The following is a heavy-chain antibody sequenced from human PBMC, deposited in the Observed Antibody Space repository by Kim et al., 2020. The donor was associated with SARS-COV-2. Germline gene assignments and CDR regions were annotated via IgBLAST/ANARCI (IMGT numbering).Heavy chain of an antibody. CDR2: IIPIFGTA. D-gene: IGHD1-26*01. CDR3: ASAGWGGSYYLDY. Sequence: SVKVSCKASGGTFSSYAISWVRQAPGQGLEWMGGIIPIFGTANYAQKFQGRVTITADESTSTAYMELSSLRSEDTAVYYCASAGWGGSYYLDYWGQGTLVTVSS. V-gene: IGHV1-69*13. CDR1: GGTFSSYA. J-gene: IGHJ4*02.